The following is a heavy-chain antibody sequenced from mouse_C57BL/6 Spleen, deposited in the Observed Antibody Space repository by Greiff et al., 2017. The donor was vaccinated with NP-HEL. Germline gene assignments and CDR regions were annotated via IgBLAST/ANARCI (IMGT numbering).Heavy chain of an antibody. CDR2: ISSGSSTI. CDR3: ARRGFYYGSSYVYAMDY. Sequence: EVQLVESGGGLVKPGGSLKLSCAASGFTFSDYGMHWVRQAPEKGLEWVAYISSGSSTIYYADTVKGRFTISRDNAKNTLFLQMTSLRSEDTAMYYCARRGFYYGSSYVYAMDYWGQGTSVTVSS. J-gene: IGHJ4*01. V-gene: IGHV5-17*01. D-gene: IGHD1-1*01. CDR1: GFTFSDYG.